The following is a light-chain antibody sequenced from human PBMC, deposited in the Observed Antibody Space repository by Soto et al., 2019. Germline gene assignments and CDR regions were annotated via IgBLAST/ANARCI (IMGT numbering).Light chain of an antibody. CDR1: SSNIGACYD. J-gene: IGLJ2*01. Sequence: QSVLTQPPSVSGAPGQRVTISCAGTSSNIGACYDVHWYQQLPGTAPKLLIYANYNRPSGVPDRFSGSKSATSASLAITGLQAEDEADYYCQSYDSSLSGVVFGGGTKLTVL. CDR2: ANY. CDR3: QSYDSSLSGVV. V-gene: IGLV1-40*01.